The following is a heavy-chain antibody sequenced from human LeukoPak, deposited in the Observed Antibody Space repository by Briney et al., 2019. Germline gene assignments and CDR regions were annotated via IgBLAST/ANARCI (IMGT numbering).Heavy chain of an antibody. D-gene: IGHD3-9*01. CDR1: GGSFSGYY. CDR3: AIMTGPFDP. Sequence: SETLSLTCAVYGGSFSGYYWSWIRQPPGKGLEWIGEINHSGSTNYNPSLKSRVTISVDTSKNQFSLNLSSVTAADTAVYYCAIMTGPFDPWGQGTLVTVSS. V-gene: IGHV4-34*01. CDR2: INHSGST. J-gene: IGHJ5*02.